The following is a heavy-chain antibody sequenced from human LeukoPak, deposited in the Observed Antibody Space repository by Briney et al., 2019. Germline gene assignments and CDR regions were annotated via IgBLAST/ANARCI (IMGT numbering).Heavy chain of an antibody. Sequence: GGSLRLSCAASGFTFSSYSMNWVRQAPGKGLEWVSSISSSSSYIYYADSVKGRFTISRDNAKNSLYLQMNSLRAEDTAVYYCARVGWYSSGWYRGLGDYWGQGTLVTVSS. CDR3: ARVGWYSSGWYRGLGDY. CDR1: GFTFSSYS. CDR2: ISSSSSYI. V-gene: IGHV3-21*01. J-gene: IGHJ4*02. D-gene: IGHD6-19*01.